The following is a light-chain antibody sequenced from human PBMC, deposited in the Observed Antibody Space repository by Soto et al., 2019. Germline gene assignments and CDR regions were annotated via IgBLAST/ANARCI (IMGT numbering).Light chain of an antibody. Sequence: EMVMTQSPATLSVSPGERATLSCRASQSVSSYLAWYQQKPGQPPRLLIYVASTRAAGIPARFSGSGSGTAFTLTISSLQSEDFAVYYCQQYKAWPPRFGQGTKVEIK. CDR2: VAS. J-gene: IGKJ1*01. CDR3: QQYKAWPPR. CDR1: QSVSSY. V-gene: IGKV3-15*01.